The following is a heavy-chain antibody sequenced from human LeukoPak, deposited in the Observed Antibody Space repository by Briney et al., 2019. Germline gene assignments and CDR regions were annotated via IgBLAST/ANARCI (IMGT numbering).Heavy chain of an antibody. J-gene: IGHJ4*02. CDR2: ISTDASST. CDR1: GFTFSNYW. CDR3: ARVSGWDPFDN. D-gene: IGHD6-19*01. Sequence: GGSLRLSCAASGFTFSNYWMHWVRQAPGKGLVWVSGISTDASSTRYADSVKGRFTISRENAKNTVYLQVNSLRAEDTAVYYCARVSGWDPFDNWGQGTLVTVSA. V-gene: IGHV3-74*01.